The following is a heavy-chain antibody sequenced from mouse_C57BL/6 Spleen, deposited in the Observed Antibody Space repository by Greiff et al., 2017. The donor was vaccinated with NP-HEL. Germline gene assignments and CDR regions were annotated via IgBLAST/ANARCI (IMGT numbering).Heavy chain of an antibody. Sequence: EVQRVESEGGLVQPGSSMKLSCTASGFTFSDYYMAWVRQVPEKGLEWVANINYDGSSTYYLDSLKSRFIISRDNAKNILYLQMSSLKSEDTATYYCARGSDGYGSWFAYWGQGTLVTVSA. D-gene: IGHD2-2*01. V-gene: IGHV5-16*01. CDR1: GFTFSDYY. J-gene: IGHJ3*01. CDR3: ARGSDGYGSWFAY. CDR2: INYDGSST.